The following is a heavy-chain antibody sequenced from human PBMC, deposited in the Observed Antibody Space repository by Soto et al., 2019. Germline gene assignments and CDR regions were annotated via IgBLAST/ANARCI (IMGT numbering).Heavy chain of an antibody. Sequence: GESLKISCKGSGYSFTSYWIGWVRQMPGKGLEWMGIIYPGDSDTRYSPSFQGQVTISADKSISTAYLRWSSLKASDTAMYYCARPVGSGGIRQIRTLPPFYYYYGMDVWGQGTKVTVSS. CDR1: GYSFTSYW. CDR3: ARPVGSGGIRQIRTLPPFYYYYGMDV. V-gene: IGHV5-51*01. CDR2: IYPGDSDT. J-gene: IGHJ6*02. D-gene: IGHD2-15*01.